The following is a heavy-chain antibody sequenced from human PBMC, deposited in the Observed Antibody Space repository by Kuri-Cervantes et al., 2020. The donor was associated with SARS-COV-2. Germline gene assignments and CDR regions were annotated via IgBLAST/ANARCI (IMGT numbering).Heavy chain of an antibody. D-gene: IGHD3-10*01. J-gene: IGHJ4*02. CDR3: AGHFNNEVGVDY. V-gene: IGHV5-10-1*01. CDR1: GYSFTSYW. CDR2: IDPSDSYT. Sequence: GGSLRLSCKGSGYSFTSYWISWVRQMPGKGLEWMGRIDPSDSYTNYSPSFQGHVTISADKSISTAYLQWSSLKASDTAMYYCAGHFNNEVGVDYWGQGTLVTVSS.